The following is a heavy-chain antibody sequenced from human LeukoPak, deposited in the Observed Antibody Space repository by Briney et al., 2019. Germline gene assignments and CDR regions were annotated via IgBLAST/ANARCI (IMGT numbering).Heavy chain of an antibody. CDR3: ARDVGATTDWFDP. CDR1: GGSISSGSYY. D-gene: IGHD1-26*01. CDR2: IYTSGST. Sequence: QPSQTLSLTCTVSGGSISSGSYYWSWIRQPAGKGLEWIGRIYTSGSTNYNPSLKSRVTISVDTSKNQFSLKLSSVTAVDTAVYYCARDVGATTDWFDPWGQGTLVTVSS. J-gene: IGHJ5*02. V-gene: IGHV4-61*02.